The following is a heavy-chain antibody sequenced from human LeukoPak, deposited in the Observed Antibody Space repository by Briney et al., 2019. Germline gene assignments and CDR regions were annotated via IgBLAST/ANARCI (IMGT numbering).Heavy chain of an antibody. CDR1: GFTFSTFW. V-gene: IGHV3-7*01. J-gene: IGHJ5*02. CDR2: IKQDGSEK. D-gene: IGHD3-22*01. CDR3: ARDRFQYDSSTYFGCYA. Sequence: GGSLRLSCAASGFTFSTFWMSWVRQAPGKGLEWVANIKQDGSEKYYVDSVKGRFTISRDNAKNSLYLQMNSLRAEDTAVYYCARDRFQYDSSTYFGCYAWGLGTLVTVSS.